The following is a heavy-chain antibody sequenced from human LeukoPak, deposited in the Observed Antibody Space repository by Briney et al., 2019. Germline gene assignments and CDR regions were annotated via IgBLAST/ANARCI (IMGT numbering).Heavy chain of an antibody. D-gene: IGHD3-10*01. CDR1: GDSISSGTYY. Sequence: SETLSLTCTVSGDSISSGTYYWNWIRQPAGKRLEWIGRIYTSGNTYYNPSLKSRVTISVDTSKNQFSLNLTSVTAADTAVYYCATSRFSGGLGRFDPWGQGTLVTVPS. V-gene: IGHV4-61*02. CDR2: IYTSGNT. CDR3: ATSRFSGGLGRFDP. J-gene: IGHJ5*02.